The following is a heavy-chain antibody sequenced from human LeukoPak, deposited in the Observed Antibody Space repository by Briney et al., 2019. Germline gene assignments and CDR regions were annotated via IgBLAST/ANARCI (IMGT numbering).Heavy chain of an antibody. CDR2: ISVDGSNE. Sequence: GGSLRLSCAASGFTFSSYGMHWVRQAPGKGLEWVAVISVDGSNEYYADSVKGRFTISRDNSKNTLYLQMNSLRAEDTAVYYCARDYSGSSSLYYFDYWGQGTLVTVSS. D-gene: IGHD1-26*01. CDR1: GFTFSSYG. CDR3: ARDYSGSSSLYYFDY. J-gene: IGHJ4*02. V-gene: IGHV3-30*03.